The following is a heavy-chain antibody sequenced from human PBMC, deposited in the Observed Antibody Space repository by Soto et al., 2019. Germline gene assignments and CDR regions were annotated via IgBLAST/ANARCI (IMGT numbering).Heavy chain of an antibody. Sequence: PSETLSLTCAVYGGSFSGYYWSWIRQPPGKGLEWIGEINHSGSTNYNPSLKSRVTISVDTSKNQFSLKLSSVTAADTAVYYCARGDRLRSCMDVWGQGTTVTVSS. CDR2: INHSGST. V-gene: IGHV4-34*01. D-gene: IGHD4-17*01. J-gene: IGHJ6*02. CDR3: ARGDRLRSCMDV. CDR1: GGSFSGYY.